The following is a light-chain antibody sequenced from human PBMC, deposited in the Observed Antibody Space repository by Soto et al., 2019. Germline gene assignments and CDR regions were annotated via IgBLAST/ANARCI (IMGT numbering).Light chain of an antibody. CDR2: DAS. Sequence: EIALTQSPGTLSLSPGERATLSCRASQSVRSNLAWYQQKPGQPPRLLIYDASTRATGIPSRFSGSGSGTEFTLTISSLQSEDFAVYYCQQYNNWPPITFGQGTRLEI. CDR1: QSVRSN. CDR3: QQYNNWPPIT. V-gene: IGKV3-15*01. J-gene: IGKJ5*01.